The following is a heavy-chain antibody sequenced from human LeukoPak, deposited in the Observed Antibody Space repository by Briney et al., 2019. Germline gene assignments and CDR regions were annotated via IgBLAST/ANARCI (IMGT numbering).Heavy chain of an antibody. CDR1: GGSISTSNYY. D-gene: IGHD6-19*01. J-gene: IGHJ1*01. Sequence: SETLSLTCTVSGGSISTSNYYWGWIRQPPGKGLEWIGNIFYSGSTYYSPSLRSRVTISVDTSKNQFSLKLSSVTAADTAVYYCARRGSSGWYVPRYFQHWGQGTLVTVSS. V-gene: IGHV4-39*07. CDR3: ARRGSSGWYVPRYFQH. CDR2: IFYSGST.